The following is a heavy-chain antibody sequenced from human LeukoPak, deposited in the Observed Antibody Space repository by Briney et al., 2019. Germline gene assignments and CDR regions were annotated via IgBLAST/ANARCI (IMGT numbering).Heavy chain of an antibody. J-gene: IGHJ4*02. CDR1: GYTFTGYY. V-gene: IGHV1-2*02. D-gene: IGHD2-2*01. CDR3: ARGSVVVPAALPIPPDY. CDR2: INPNSGGT. Sequence: ASVKVACKASGYTFTGYYMHWVRQAPGQGLEWMGWINPNSGGTNYAQKFQGRVPMTRDTSISTAYMELSRLRSDDTAVYYCARGSVVVPAALPIPPDYWGQGTLVTVSS.